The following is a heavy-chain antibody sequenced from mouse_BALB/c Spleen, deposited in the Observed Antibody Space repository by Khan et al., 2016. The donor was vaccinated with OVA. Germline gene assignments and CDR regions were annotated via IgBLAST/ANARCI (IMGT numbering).Heavy chain of an antibody. CDR2: ISTYTGNT. V-gene: IGHV1S137*01. D-gene: IGHD2-3*01. CDR3: ARPAYDGYYDY. Sequence: QVRLQQSGPELVRPGVSVKISCKGSGYTFTDYAMHWVKQSHEKSLEWIGLISTYTGNTNYNQKFKGKATMTVDKSSRTAYMELARMNTEESNNYCCARPAYDGYYDYWGQGTTLTVSS. CDR1: GYTFTDYA. J-gene: IGHJ2*01.